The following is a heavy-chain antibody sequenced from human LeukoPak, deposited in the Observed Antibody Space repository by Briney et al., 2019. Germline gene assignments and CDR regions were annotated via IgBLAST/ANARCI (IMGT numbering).Heavy chain of an antibody. CDR2: IYYSGST. D-gene: IGHD3-10*01. Sequence: SETLSLTCTVSVGSIRSYYWSWIRQPPGKGLEWIGYIYYSGSTNYNPSLKSRVTISIDTSKNQFSLKLSSVTAADTAVYYCASNYYGSGSLDYWGQGNLVTVSS. J-gene: IGHJ4*02. V-gene: IGHV4-59*08. CDR3: ASNYYGSGSLDY. CDR1: VGSIRSYY.